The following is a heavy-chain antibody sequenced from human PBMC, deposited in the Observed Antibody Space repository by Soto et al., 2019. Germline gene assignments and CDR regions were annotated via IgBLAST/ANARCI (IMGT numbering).Heavy chain of an antibody. D-gene: IGHD3-16*01. CDR2: LSSDGFGT. Sequence: SLRLSCAASGFTLSAYGMHWVRQAPGRGLEWVSRLSSDGFGTAYADSVKGRFHISRDNARNTLFLQMNGLRAEDTAVYYCARDLGGPDYWGRGTLVTVSS. CDR1: GFTLSAYG. CDR3: ARDLGGPDY. V-gene: IGHV3-74*03. J-gene: IGHJ4*02.